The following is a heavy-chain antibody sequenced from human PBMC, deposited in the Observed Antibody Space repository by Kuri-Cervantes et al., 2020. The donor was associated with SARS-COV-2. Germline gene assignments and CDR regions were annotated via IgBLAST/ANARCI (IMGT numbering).Heavy chain of an antibody. Sequence: GGSLRLSCAASGFTFSSYSMNWVRQAPGKGLEWVSSISSSSSYIYYADSVKGRFTISRDNAKNSLYLQMNSLRAEGTAVYYCARDRGYFDWFYMDVWGKGTTVTVSS. V-gene: IGHV3-21*01. CDR3: ARDRGYFDWFYMDV. CDR1: GFTFSSYS. J-gene: IGHJ6*03. D-gene: IGHD3-9*01. CDR2: ISSSSSYI.